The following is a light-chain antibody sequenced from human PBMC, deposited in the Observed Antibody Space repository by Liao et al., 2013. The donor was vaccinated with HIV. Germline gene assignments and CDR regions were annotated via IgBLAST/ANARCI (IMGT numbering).Light chain of an antibody. CDR1: NIGSKS. CDR2: YDS. Sequence: YVLTQPPSVSVAPGQTAVITCGGNNIGSKSVHWYQQKPGQAPVLVIDYDSDRPSGIPERFSGSNSGNTATLTISGTQAIDEADYYCQAWDSSTVVFGGGTKLTVL. CDR3: QAWDSSTVV. J-gene: IGLJ2*01. V-gene: IGLV3-21*01.